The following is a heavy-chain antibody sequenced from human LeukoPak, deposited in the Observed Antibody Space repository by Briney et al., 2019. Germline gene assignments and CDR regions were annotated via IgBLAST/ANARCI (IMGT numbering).Heavy chain of an antibody. CDR2: ISGSDGHT. D-gene: IGHD1-26*01. J-gene: IGHJ4*02. CDR3: AKVPWVGTIT. CDR1: GFTLSDYA. V-gene: IGHV3-23*01. Sequence: PGGSLRLSCAGSGFTLSDYAMNWVRQAPGEGLEWLSAISGSDGHTFYADSVKGRFTLSRDNSKNTLYLQMNNLRADDTAIYYCAKVPWVGTITWGQGTLAIVSS.